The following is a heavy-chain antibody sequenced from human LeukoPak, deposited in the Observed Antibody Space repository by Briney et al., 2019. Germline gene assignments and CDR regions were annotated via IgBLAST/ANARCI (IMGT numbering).Heavy chain of an antibody. Sequence: PSETLSLTCTVSGGSVSSGSYYWSWIRQPPGKGLEWIGYIYYSGSTNYNPSLKSRVTISVDTSKNQFSLKLSSVTAADTAVYYCARGNSNYYDSSGYHFDYWGQGTLVTVSS. J-gene: IGHJ4*02. CDR1: GGSVSSGSYY. CDR3: ARGNSNYYDSSGYHFDY. D-gene: IGHD3-22*01. CDR2: IYYSGST. V-gene: IGHV4-61*01.